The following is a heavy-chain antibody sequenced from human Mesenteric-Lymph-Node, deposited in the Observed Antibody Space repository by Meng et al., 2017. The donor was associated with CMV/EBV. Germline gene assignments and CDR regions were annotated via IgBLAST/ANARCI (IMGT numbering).Heavy chain of an antibody. CDR1: GGSISSSNW. CDR3: ARGASGFYFDY. Sequence: LTCAVSGGSISSSNWWSWVRQPPGKGLEWIGEIYHSGSTNYNPSLKGRVTISVDKSKNQFSLKLSSVTAADTAVYYCARGASGFYFDYWGQGTLVTVSS. V-gene: IGHV4-4*02. J-gene: IGHJ4*02. CDR2: IYHSGST.